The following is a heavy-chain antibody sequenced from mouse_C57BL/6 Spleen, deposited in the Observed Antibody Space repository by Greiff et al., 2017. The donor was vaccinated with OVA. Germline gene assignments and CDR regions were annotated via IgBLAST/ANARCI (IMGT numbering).Heavy chain of an antibody. J-gene: IGHJ1*03. CDR3: ARSSYYGSSADV. CDR2: INPNYGTT. Sequence: VQLKQSGPELVKPGASVKISCKASGYSFTDYNMNWVKQSNGKSLEWIGVINPNYGTTSYNQKFKGKATLTGDQSSSTAYMQLNSLTSEDSAVYYCARSSYYGSSADVWGTGTTVTVSS. D-gene: IGHD1-1*01. V-gene: IGHV1-39*01. CDR1: GYSFTDYN.